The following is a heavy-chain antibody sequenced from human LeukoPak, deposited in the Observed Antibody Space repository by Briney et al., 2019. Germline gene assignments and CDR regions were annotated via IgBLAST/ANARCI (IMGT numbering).Heavy chain of an antibody. CDR3: ARGHANTRGYSYGYGYYYYGMDV. J-gene: IGHJ6*02. D-gene: IGHD5-18*01. Sequence: ASVKVSCKASGGTFSSYAISWVRQAPGQGLEWMGRIIPILGIANYAQKFQGRVTITADKSTSTAYMELSSLRSEDTAVYYCARGHANTRGYSYGYGYYYYGMDVWGQGTTVTVSS. CDR1: GGTFSSYA. CDR2: IIPILGIA. V-gene: IGHV1-69*04.